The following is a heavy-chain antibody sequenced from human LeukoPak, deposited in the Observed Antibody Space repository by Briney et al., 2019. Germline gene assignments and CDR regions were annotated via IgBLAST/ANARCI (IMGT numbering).Heavy chain of an antibody. J-gene: IGHJ5*02. V-gene: IGHV3-23*01. Sequence: GGSLRLSCAASGFTFSSYAMSWVRQAPGKGLEWVSAISGSGGSTYYADSVKGRFTISRDNSKNTLYLQMNSLRAEDTAVYYCAKDHRGEIFGVVGWFDPWGQGTLVTVSS. CDR3: AKDHRGEIFGVVGWFDP. CDR1: GFTFSSYA. D-gene: IGHD3-3*01. CDR2: ISGSGGST.